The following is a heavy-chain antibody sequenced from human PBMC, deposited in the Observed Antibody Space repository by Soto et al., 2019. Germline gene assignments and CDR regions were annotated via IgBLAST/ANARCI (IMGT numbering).Heavy chain of an antibody. Sequence: QVQLVQSGAEVKKSGASVKVSCKASGYTFTSHDINWVRQATGQGLEWMGWMNPNSGNTGYAQKFQGRVTMTRNTSISTAYMELSSLRSEDTALSYCASRDHGLYARFDYWGQGTLVTVSS. CDR1: GYTFTSHD. J-gene: IGHJ4*02. V-gene: IGHV1-8*01. CDR3: ASRDHGLYARFDY. D-gene: IGHD4-17*01. CDR2: MNPNSGNT.